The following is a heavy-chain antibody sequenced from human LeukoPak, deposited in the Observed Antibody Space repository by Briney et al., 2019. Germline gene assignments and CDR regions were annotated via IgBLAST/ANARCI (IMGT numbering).Heavy chain of an antibody. D-gene: IGHD2-15*01. V-gene: IGHV3-48*01. Sequence: GGSLRLSCAASGFTFSSYSMNWVRQAPGKGPEWVSYISTSSSTIYYADSVKGRFTISRDNAKNSLYLQMNSLRAEDTAVYYCARDTPLLGYCSGGSCLLPYYYYMDVWGKGTTVTVSS. J-gene: IGHJ6*03. CDR3: ARDTPLLGYCSGGSCLLPYYYYMDV. CDR1: GFTFSSYS. CDR2: ISTSSSTI.